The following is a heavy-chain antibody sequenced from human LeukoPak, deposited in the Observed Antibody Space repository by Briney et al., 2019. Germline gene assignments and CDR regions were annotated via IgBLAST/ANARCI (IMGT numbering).Heavy chain of an antibody. V-gene: IGHV1-2*04. D-gene: IGHD3-10*01. J-gene: IGHJ5*02. CDR3: ARGLITMVRGVIIYWFDP. CDR1: GYTFTGYY. CDR2: INPNSGGT. Sequence: ASVKVSCKASGYTFTGYYMHWVRQAPGQGLEWMGWINPNSGGTNYAQKFQGWVTMTRDTSISTAYMELSRLRSDDTAVYYCARGLITMVRGVIIYWFDPWGQGTLVTVSS.